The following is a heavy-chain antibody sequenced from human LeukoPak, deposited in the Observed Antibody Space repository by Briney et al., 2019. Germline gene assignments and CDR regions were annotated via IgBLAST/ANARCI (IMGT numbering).Heavy chain of an antibody. V-gene: IGHV3-23*01. Sequence: GGSLRLSCAASGFTFSIYAMSWVRQAPGKGLEWVSAISGSGGSTYYADSVKGRFTISRDNSKNTLYLQMNSLRAEDTAVYYCAKDQGYGGYRGSMSWFDPWGQGTLVTVSS. J-gene: IGHJ5*02. CDR1: GFTFSIYA. CDR2: ISGSGGST. CDR3: AKDQGYGGYRGSMSWFDP. D-gene: IGHD4-17*01.